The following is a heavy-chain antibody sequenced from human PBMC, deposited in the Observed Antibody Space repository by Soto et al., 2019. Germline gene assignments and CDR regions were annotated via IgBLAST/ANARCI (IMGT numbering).Heavy chain of an antibody. CDR1: GYSISSGYY. CDR2: IYHSGST. CDR3: ARVQHIVVVTAISGYFDY. J-gene: IGHJ4*02. V-gene: IGHV4-38-2*01. Sequence: ETLSLTCAVSGYSISSGYYWGWTRQPPGKGLEWIGSIYHSGSTYYNPSLKSRVTISVDTSKNQFSLKLSSVTAADTAVYYCARVQHIVVVTAISGYFDYWGQGTLVTVSS. D-gene: IGHD2-21*02.